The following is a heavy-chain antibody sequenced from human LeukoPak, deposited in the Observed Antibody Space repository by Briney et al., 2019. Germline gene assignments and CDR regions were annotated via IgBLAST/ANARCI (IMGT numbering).Heavy chain of an antibody. CDR2: IWYDGSNK. CDR3: ARDHYYDSSGYYTSLGY. V-gene: IGHV3-33*08. Sequence: GGSLRLSCAASGFTFSSYGMHWVRQAPGKGLEWVAVIWYDGSNKYYADSVKGRFTISRDNSKNTLYLQMNSLRAEDTAVYYCARDHYYDSSGYYTSLGYWGQGTLVTVSS. D-gene: IGHD3-22*01. CDR1: GFTFSSYG. J-gene: IGHJ4*02.